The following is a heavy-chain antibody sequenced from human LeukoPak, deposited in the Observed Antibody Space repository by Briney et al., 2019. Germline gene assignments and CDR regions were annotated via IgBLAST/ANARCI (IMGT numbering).Heavy chain of an antibody. CDR1: GFTFSDYY. D-gene: IGHD5-12*01. Sequence: GGSLRLSCAASGFTFSDYYMSWIRQAPGKGLEWVSYISSSCSTIYYADSVKGRFTISRDNSKNTLYLQMNSLRVEDTAVYYCAKGGAYSGYDKFVYWGQGTLVTVSS. CDR3: AKGGAYSGYDKFVY. CDR2: ISSSCSTI. V-gene: IGHV3-11*01. J-gene: IGHJ4*02.